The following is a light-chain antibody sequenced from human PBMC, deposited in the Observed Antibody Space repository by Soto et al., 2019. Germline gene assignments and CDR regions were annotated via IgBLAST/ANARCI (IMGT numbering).Light chain of an antibody. J-gene: IGKJ1*01. V-gene: IGKV3-15*01. Sequence: EIVMTQSPATLSVSHGERATLSCRASQSVSSNLAWYQQKPGQAPRLLIYGASTRATGIPARFSGSGSGTEFTLTISNLRSEDFAVYYCQQYNNWPPWTFGQGTKVDIK. CDR3: QQYNNWPPWT. CDR1: QSVSSN. CDR2: GAS.